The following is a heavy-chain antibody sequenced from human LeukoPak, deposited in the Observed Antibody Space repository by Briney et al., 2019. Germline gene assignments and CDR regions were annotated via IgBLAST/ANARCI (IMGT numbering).Heavy chain of an antibody. CDR3: ARSWGSRVDD. Sequence: SQTLSLTSAVSGDSVSSNSAAWNWLRQSPSRGLEWLGRTYYRSKWYNDYAVSVKSRITINPHTSKNQFSLQLNSVTPEDTAVYYCARSWGSRVDDWGRGTLVTVSS. V-gene: IGHV6-1*01. D-gene: IGHD7-27*01. CDR2: TYYRSKWYN. J-gene: IGHJ4*02. CDR1: GDSVSSNSAA.